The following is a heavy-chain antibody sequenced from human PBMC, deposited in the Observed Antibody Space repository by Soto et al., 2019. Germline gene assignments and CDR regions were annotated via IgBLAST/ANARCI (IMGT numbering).Heavy chain of an antibody. CDR1: GYTFTSYG. Sequence: ASVKVSFKASGYTFTSYGISWVRQAPGQGLEWMGWISAYNGNTNYAQKLQGRVTMTTDTSTSTAYMELRSLRSADTAVYYCARDPCPYSSSPSNWFDPWGQGTLVNVSS. D-gene: IGHD6-6*01. V-gene: IGHV1-18*01. J-gene: IGHJ5*02. CDR3: ARDPCPYSSSPSNWFDP. CDR2: ISAYNGNT.